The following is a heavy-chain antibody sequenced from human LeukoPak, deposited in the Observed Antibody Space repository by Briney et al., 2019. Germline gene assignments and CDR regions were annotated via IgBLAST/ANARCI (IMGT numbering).Heavy chain of an antibody. CDR1: GFTFGSYA. D-gene: IGHD5-12*01. J-gene: IGHJ4*02. V-gene: IGHV3-23*01. CDR2: ISGSGDGT. Sequence: GGSLRLSCAASGFTFGSYAMSWVRQAPGKGLEWVSAISGSGDGTYSADSVKGRFTISRDNSKNTLYLQMNSLRAEDTAVYYCAKPFYSGYDSHFDYWGQGTLVTVSS. CDR3: AKPFYSGYDSHFDY.